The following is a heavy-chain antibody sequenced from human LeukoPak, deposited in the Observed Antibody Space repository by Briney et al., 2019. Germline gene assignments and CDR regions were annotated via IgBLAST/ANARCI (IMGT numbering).Heavy chain of an antibody. CDR2: ISAYNGNT. J-gene: IGHJ4*02. D-gene: IGHD4-23*01. V-gene: IGHV1-18*04. CDR3: ARAMTTVVTPRY. Sequence: ASVKVSCKASGYTFTGYYMHWVRQAPGQGLEWMGWISAYNGNTNYAQKLQGRVTMTTDTSTSTAYMELRSLRSDDTAVYYCARAMTTVVTPRYWGQGTLVTVSS. CDR1: GYTFTGYY.